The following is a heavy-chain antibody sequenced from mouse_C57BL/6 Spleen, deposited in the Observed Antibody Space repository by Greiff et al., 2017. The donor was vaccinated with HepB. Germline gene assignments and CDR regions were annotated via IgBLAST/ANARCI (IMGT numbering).Heavy chain of an antibody. CDR2: INPNNGGT. D-gene: IGHD2-1*01. CDR3: ARPLYYGNLWYFDV. V-gene: IGHV1-22*01. CDR1: GYTFTDYN. Sequence: EVQLQQSGPELVKPGASVKMSCKASGYTFTDYNMHWVKQSHGKSLEWIGYINPNNGGTSYNQKFKGKATLTVNKSSSTAYMELRSLTSEDSAFYYCARPLYYGNLWYFDVWGTGTTVTVSS. J-gene: IGHJ1*03.